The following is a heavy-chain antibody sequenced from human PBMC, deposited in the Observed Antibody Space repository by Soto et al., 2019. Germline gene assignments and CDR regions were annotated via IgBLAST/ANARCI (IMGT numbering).Heavy chain of an antibody. D-gene: IGHD4-17*01. Sequence: ASVKVSCKASGYTFTSYAMHWVRQAPGQRLEWVGWINAGNGNTKYSQKFQGRVTITRDTSASTAYMELSSLRSEDTAVYYCARYDGDYYYYGMDVWGQGTTVTVSS. CDR2: INAGNGNT. CDR3: ARYDGDYYYYGMDV. V-gene: IGHV1-3*01. CDR1: GYTFTSYA. J-gene: IGHJ6*02.